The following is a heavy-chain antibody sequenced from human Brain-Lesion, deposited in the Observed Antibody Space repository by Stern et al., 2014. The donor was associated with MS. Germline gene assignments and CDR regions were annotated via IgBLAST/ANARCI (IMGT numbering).Heavy chain of an antibody. D-gene: IGHD2-2*01. CDR3: ARGRVVPGFQYYATDV. Sequence: VQLVQSGPGLVKPSQTLSLSCTVSGGSISSGGYYWSWIRQPAGKGLEWIGRIFNSGSPRYNPSLQRRVTISIDTSKTQFSLRLNSMTAADTAVYYCARGRVVPGFQYYATDVWGQGTTVIVSS. V-gene: IGHV4-61*02. CDR2: IFNSGSP. J-gene: IGHJ6*02. CDR1: GGSISSGGYY.